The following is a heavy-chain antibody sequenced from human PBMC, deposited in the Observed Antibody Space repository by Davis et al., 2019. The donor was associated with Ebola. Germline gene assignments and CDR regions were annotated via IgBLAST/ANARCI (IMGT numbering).Heavy chain of an antibody. Sequence: LSLTCGLYGTSFSDYFMSWIRQAPGKGMEWIAYISGSGSSIYYAESVEGRFTISRDNANKSLFLQMSSLRAEDTAVYYCAGVAGAHSWNWYFDLWGRGTLVSVSS. CDR3: AGVAGAHSWNWYFDL. D-gene: IGHD3-3*02. CDR1: GTSFSDYF. CDR2: ISGSGSSI. V-gene: IGHV3-11*04. J-gene: IGHJ2*01.